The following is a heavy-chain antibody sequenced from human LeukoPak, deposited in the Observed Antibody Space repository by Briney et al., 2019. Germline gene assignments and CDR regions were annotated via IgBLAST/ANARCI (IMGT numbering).Heavy chain of an antibody. J-gene: IGHJ4*02. CDR3: ARGLRVAVAGATGY. D-gene: IGHD6-19*01. CDR1: GYTFTSYD. V-gene: IGHV1-8*01. CDR2: MNPNGGNT. Sequence: ASVKVSCKASGYTFTSYDINWVRQATGQGLEWMGWMNPNGGNTGYAQKFQGRVTMTRNTSISTAYMELSSLRSEDTAVYYCARGLRVAVAGATGYWGQGTLVTVSS.